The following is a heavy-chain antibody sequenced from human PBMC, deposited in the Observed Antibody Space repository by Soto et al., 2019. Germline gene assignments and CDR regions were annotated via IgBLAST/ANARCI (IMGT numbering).Heavy chain of an antibody. V-gene: IGHV3-30-3*01. CDR1: GFTFSSYA. Sequence: GKPGGSLRLSCAASGFTFSSYAMHWVRQAPGKGLEWVAVISYDGSNKYYADSVKGRFTISRDNSKNTLYLQMNSLRAEDTAVYYCARGFCGGDCIGGLTENTFDYWGQGTLVTVSS. CDR3: ARGFCGGDCIGGLTENTFDY. J-gene: IGHJ4*02. D-gene: IGHD2-21*02. CDR2: ISYDGSNK.